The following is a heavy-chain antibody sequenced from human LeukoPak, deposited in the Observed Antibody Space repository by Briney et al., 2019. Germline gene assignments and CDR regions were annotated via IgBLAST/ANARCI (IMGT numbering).Heavy chain of an antibody. J-gene: IGHJ4*02. CDR1: GFTFSSYW. D-gene: IGHD4-17*01. CDR3: ARGLLTQSTVTMGF. CDR2: IKQDGSEK. V-gene: IGHV3-7*01. Sequence: GGSLRLSCAASGFTFSSYWMSWVRQAPGKGLEWVANIKQDGSEKYYVDSVKGRFTISRDNAKNSLYLQMNSLRAEDTAVYYCARGLLTQSTVTMGFWGQGTLVTASS.